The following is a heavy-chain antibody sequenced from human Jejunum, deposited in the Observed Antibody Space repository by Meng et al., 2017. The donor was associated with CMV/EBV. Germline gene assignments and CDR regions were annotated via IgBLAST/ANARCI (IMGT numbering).Heavy chain of an antibody. CDR1: VGSISSSSYY. Sequence: QLQLQESGPGLGKPSGHLSLTCTVSVGSISSSSYYWGWIRQPPGKGLEWIGRIYSRDNTNYNPSLKSRVTMSIDPSKNQFSLNLDSVTAADTAVYYCARGPGESTGEGFDYWGQGTLVTVSS. D-gene: IGHD3-10*01. J-gene: IGHJ4*02. V-gene: IGHV4-39*07. CDR2: IYSRDNT. CDR3: ARGPGESTGEGFDY.